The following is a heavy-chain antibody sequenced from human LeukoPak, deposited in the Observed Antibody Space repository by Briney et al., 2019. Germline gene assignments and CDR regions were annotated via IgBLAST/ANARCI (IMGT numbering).Heavy chain of an antibody. CDR3: ARDGYCSSTSCWWWGAGAYYYYYMDV. J-gene: IGHJ6*03. Sequence: GASVKASCKASGYTFTGYYMHWVRQAPGQGLKWMGWINPNSGGTNYAQKFQGRVTMTRDTSISTAYMELSRLRSDDTAVYYCARDGYCSSTSCWWWGAGAYYYYYMDVWGKGTTVTVSS. CDR2: INPNSGGT. V-gene: IGHV1-2*02. D-gene: IGHD2-2*03. CDR1: GYTFTGYY.